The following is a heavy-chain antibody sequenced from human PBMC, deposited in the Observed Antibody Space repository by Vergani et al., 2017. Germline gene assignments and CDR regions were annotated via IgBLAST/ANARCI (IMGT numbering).Heavy chain of an antibody. CDR3: ARVKYSSGWYGYYYYGMDV. CDR2: IKQDGSEK. D-gene: IGHD6-19*01. V-gene: IGHV3-7*01. CDR1: GFIFSSYW. J-gene: IGHJ6*02. Sequence: VQLVESGGGVVQPGRSLRLSCAASGFIFSSYWMSWVRQAPGKGLEWVANIKQDGSEKYYVDSVKGRFTISRDNAKNSLYLQMNSLRAEDTAVYYCARVKYSSGWYGYYYYGMDVWGQGTTVTVSS.